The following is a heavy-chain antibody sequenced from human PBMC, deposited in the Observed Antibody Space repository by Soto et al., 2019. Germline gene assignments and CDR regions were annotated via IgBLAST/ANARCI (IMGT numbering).Heavy chain of an antibody. CDR3: AKCFYDRNGNHRHLFDP. CDR1: GFTFSSYG. CDR2: INTNGGST. V-gene: IGHV3-23*01. J-gene: IGHJ5*02. Sequence: GGSLRLSCAASGFTFSSYGMSWLRQAPGKGLEWVSAINTNGGSTFYADSVNGRFTISRDNSKNTLYLQMNSLRAEDTAVDYCAKCFYDRNGNHRHLFDPPAQRTLVPVSS. D-gene: IGHD3-22*01.